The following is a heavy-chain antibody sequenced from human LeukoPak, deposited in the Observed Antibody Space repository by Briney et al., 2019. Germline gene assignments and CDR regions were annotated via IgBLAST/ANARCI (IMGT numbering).Heavy chain of an antibody. CDR3: ARGRAEYFAWLLYGPNYYYYMDV. J-gene: IGHJ6*03. CDR1: GYTFTSYE. D-gene: IGHD3-9*01. V-gene: IGHV1-8*01. CDR2: MNPNSGNS. Sequence: ASVKVSCKASGYTFTSYEMNRLRQDTGDGLEWIGWMNPNSGNSGYAQKFKGRVTMTRNTSISTAYMELSRLRSEDTAVYYCARGRAEYFAWLLYGPNYYYYMDVWGKGTTVTISS.